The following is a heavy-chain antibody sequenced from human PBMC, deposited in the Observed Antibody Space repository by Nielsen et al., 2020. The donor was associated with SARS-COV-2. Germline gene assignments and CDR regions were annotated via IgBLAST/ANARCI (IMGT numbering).Heavy chain of an antibody. V-gene: IGHV3-23*01. J-gene: IGHJ4*02. CDR3: AKGRIAAAAKAPVDY. CDR2: ISGSGGST. CDR1: GFTFSSYA. Sequence: GGSLRLSCAASGFTFSSYAMSWVRQVPGKGLEWVSAISGSGGSTYYADSVKGRFTISRDNSKNTLYLQMNSLRAEDTAVYYCAKGRIAAAAKAPVDYWGQGTLVTVSS. D-gene: IGHD6-13*01.